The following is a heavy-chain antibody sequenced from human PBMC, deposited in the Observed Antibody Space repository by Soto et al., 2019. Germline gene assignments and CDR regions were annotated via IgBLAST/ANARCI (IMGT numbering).Heavy chain of an antibody. Sequence: ASVKVSCKASGYTFSIYGINWVRQAPGQGLEWLGWVSPYDGYTNYAQILQGRVSMTTDTSTKTAYMEVRSLRSDDTAVYYCARARSLVYGSGSYLQLHYYYYYGMDVWGQGTTVTVS. CDR1: GYTFSIYG. CDR2: VSPYDGYT. D-gene: IGHD3-10*01. CDR3: ARARSLVYGSGSYLQLHYYYYYGMDV. V-gene: IGHV1-18*01. J-gene: IGHJ6*02.